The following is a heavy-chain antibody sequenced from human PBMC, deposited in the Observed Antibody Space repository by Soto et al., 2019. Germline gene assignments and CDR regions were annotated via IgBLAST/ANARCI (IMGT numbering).Heavy chain of an antibody. CDR3: AKITAAGTDWFDP. D-gene: IGHD6-13*01. Sequence: QLQLHEAGPGLVKPSETLSLTCTVSGASISSLFYYWGWIRQPPGKGLEWLGSIYQSGTTYYNPSLKSRVTRSVDTSKNQFSLIMKSVTAADTAVYYCAKITAAGTDWFDPWGQGALVTVSS. CDR2: IYQSGTT. V-gene: IGHV4-39*01. J-gene: IGHJ5*02. CDR1: GASISSLFYY.